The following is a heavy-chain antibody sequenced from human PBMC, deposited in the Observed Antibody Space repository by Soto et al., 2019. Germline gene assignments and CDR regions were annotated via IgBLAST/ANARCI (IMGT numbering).Heavy chain of an antibody. CDR2: ISTYNGDT. J-gene: IGHJ6*02. D-gene: IGHD5-12*01. Sequence: GASVRVSCRALGCTCARSGISCVRKAPGQGLEWMGWISTYNGDTNYAQTFQGRVTMTTDTSTSTVHMEVRSLRSDDTAVYYCARDGVAPYYYYGMDVWRQGTPVTVS. CDR1: GCTCARSG. V-gene: IGHV1-18*01. CDR3: ARDGVAPYYYYGMDV.